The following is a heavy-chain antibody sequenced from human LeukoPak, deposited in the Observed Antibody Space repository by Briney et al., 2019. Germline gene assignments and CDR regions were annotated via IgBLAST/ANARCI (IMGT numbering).Heavy chain of an antibody. CDR1: GYSFTSYW. D-gene: IGHD6-19*01. J-gene: IGHJ6*02. CDR3: ARLFGSGWTYYYYGMDV. CDR2: IYPGDSDT. V-gene: IGHV5-51*01. Sequence: GESLKISCKGSGYSFTSYWIGWVRQMPGKGLEWMGIIYPGDSDTRYSPSFQGQVTISADKSISTAYLQWSSLKASDTAMYYCARLFGSGWTYYYYGMDVWGQGTTVTVSS.